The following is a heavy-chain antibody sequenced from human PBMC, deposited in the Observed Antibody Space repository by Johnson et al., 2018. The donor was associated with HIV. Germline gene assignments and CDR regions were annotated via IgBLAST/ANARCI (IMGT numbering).Heavy chain of an antibody. CDR2: ISYDGSDK. J-gene: IGHJ3*02. D-gene: IGHD3-22*01. CDR1: GFTFSSYG. CDR3: ATHYYDIINAFDI. Sequence: QVQLVESGGGVVQPGGSLRLSCAASGFTFSSYGMHWVRQAPGKGLEWAAVISYDGSDKYYADSVKGRFTISRDNAKKSLYLQMNSLRAEDTALYYCATHYYDIINAFDIWGQGTMVTVSS. V-gene: IGHV3-30*03.